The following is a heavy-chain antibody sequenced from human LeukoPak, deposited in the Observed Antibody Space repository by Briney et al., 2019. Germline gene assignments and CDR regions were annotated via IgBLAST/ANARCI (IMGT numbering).Heavy chain of an antibody. V-gene: IGHV3-7*01. CDR3: ARDRGSGSYSLGVFDY. CDR2: IKQDGSEK. CDR1: GFTFSSYW. J-gene: IGHJ4*02. D-gene: IGHD3-10*01. Sequence: GSLRLSCAASGFTFSSYWMSWVRQAPGKGLEWVANIKQDGSEKYYVDSVRGRFTISRDNAKNSLYLQMNSLRAEDTAVYYCARDRGSGSYSLGVFDYWGQGTPVTVSS.